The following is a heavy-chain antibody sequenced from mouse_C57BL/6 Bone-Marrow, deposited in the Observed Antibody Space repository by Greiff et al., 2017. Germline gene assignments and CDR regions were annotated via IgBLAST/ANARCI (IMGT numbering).Heavy chain of an antibody. CDR1: GFNIKDDY. V-gene: IGHV14-4*01. J-gene: IGHJ1*03. CDR2: IDPENGDT. CDR3: TTGGTYWYFDV. Sequence: VQLQQSGAELVRPGASVKLSCTASGFNIKDDYMHWVKQRPEQGLEWIGWIDPENGDTEYASKFQGKATITADTSSNTAYLQLSSRKSEDTAVYYCTTGGTYWYFDVWGTGTTVTVSS. D-gene: IGHD2-14*01.